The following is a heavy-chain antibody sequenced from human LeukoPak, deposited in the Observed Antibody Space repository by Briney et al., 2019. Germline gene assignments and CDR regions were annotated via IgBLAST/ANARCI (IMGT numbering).Heavy chain of an antibody. V-gene: IGHV3-9*01. CDR2: ISWNSGSI. CDR1: GFTFDDYA. CDR3: AKDIIAAAKSYYYYYGMDV. Sequence: GGSLRLPCAASGFTFDDYAMHWVRQAPGKGLEWVSGISWNSGSIGYADSVKGRFTISRDNAKNSLYLQMNSLRAEDTALYYCAKDIIAAAKSYYYYYGMDVWGQGTTVTVSS. J-gene: IGHJ6*02. D-gene: IGHD6-13*01.